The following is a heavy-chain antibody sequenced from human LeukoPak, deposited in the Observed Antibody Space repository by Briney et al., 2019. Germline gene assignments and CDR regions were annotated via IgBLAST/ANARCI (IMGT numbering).Heavy chain of an antibody. J-gene: IGHJ4*02. CDR2: IYTSGST. D-gene: IGHD6-6*01. V-gene: IGHV4-4*09. Sequence: PSETLSLTCTVSGGSISSYYWSWIRQPPGKGLEWIGYIYTSGSTNYNPSLKSRVTISVDTSKNQFSLKLSPVTASDTAVYYCARQDGSSSYFDYWGQGTLVTVSS. CDR3: ARQDGSSSYFDY. CDR1: GGSISSYY.